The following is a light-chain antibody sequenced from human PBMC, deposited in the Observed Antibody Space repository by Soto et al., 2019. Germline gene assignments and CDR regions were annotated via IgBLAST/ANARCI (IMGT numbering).Light chain of an antibody. Sequence: EIVITQSPATLSVSPGERATLSCRASQSVSSNLAWYQQKPGQAPRLLIYGASTRANGIPARFSGSGSGTEFTLTLRSLQSEDFAAYYCQQYNNWPPWTFGQGTKVDIK. CDR2: GAS. V-gene: IGKV3-15*01. J-gene: IGKJ1*01. CDR3: QQYNNWPPWT. CDR1: QSVSSN.